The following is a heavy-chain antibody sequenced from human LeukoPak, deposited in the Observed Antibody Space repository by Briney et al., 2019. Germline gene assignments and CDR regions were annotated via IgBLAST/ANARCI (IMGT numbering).Heavy chain of an antibody. D-gene: IGHD3-10*01. CDR3: AKRGVVIRVILVGFHKEAYYFDS. Sequence: GGSLGLSCAASGFTFSSYWMSWVRQAPGKGLEWVANIKQDGSEKYYVDSVKGRFTISRDNPKNTLYLQMNSLRVEDTAVYFCAKRGVVIRVILVGFHKEAYYFDSWGQGALVTVSS. J-gene: IGHJ4*02. V-gene: IGHV3-7*03. CDR1: GFTFSSYW. CDR2: IKQDGSEK.